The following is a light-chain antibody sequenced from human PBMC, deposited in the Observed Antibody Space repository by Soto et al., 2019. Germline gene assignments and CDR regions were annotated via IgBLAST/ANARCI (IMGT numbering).Light chain of an antibody. Sequence: EIVLTQSPVTLSLFPGERATLSCRASQSVSNYLAWYQQKPGQAPRLLIYDASNRATGIPARFSGGGSGTDFTLIISSLEAEDFAVYYCQQCNNWPVTFGQGTKVDIK. CDR1: QSVSNY. CDR3: QQCNNWPVT. V-gene: IGKV3-11*01. J-gene: IGKJ1*01. CDR2: DAS.